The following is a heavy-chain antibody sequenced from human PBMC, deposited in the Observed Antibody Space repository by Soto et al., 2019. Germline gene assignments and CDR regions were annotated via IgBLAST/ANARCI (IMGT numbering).Heavy chain of an antibody. CDR2: ITSSSSYN. Sequence: EVQLVESGGGPVKPGGSLRLSCVASAFSFNNFPMHWVRQAPGEGLQWLASITSSSSYNYYADSVKGRFTISRDNAKNSLFLELTGLRAEDTAVYYCAREKCTSASCNHGMDVWGLGTTVTVSS. V-gene: IGHV3-21*02. D-gene: IGHD2-2*01. CDR1: AFSFNNFP. J-gene: IGHJ6*02. CDR3: AREKCTSASCNHGMDV.